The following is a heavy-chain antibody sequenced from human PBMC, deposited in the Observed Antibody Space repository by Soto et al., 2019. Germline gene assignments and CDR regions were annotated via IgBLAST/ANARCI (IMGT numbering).Heavy chain of an antibody. CDR1: GYTFTRYT. CDR3: ARGIATGQLDP. J-gene: IGHJ5*02. CDR2: INPDNGNT. V-gene: IGHV1-3*01. Sequence: ASVKXSCKASGYTFTRYTMNWVRQAPGQRLEWMGWINPDNGNTKSSQKFQDRVIITRDTSASTAYMDLSSLRSEDTAVYYCARGIATGQLDPWGQGTLVTVSS. D-gene: IGHD2-15*01.